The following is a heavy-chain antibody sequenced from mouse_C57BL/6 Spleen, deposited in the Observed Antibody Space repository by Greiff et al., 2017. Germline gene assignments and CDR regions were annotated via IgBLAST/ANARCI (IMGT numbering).Heavy chain of an antibody. D-gene: IGHD1-1*01. CDR2: IYPGSGST. V-gene: IGHV1-55*01. CDR3: ARGITTVVAEAY. Sequence: VQLQQPGDELVKPGASVKMSCKASGYTFTSYWITWVKQRPGQGLEWIGDIYPGSGSTNYNEKFKSKATLTVDTSSSTAYMQLSSLTSEDSAVYYCARGITTVVAEAYWGQGTLVTVSA. CDR1: GYTFTSYW. J-gene: IGHJ3*01.